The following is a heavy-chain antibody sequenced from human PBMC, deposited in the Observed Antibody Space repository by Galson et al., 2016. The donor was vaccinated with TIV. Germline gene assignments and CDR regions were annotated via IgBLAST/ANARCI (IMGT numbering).Heavy chain of an antibody. V-gene: IGHV1-69*06. D-gene: IGHD1-14*01. CDR1: GGSFMNYA. CDR2: IIPIFGTG. J-gene: IGHJ6*03. Sequence: SVKVSCKASGGSFMNYAVSWVRQAPGQGLEWMGRIIPIFGTGNYAQKFQGRVTITADIFASTAYMGLSSLTSDDTAVYYCAGPPTFGNVYHYYMDVWGKGTAVTVSS. CDR3: AGPPTFGNVYHYYMDV.